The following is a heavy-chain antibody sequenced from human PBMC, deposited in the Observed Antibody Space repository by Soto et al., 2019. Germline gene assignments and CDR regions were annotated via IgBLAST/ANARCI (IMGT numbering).Heavy chain of an antibody. CDR3: ARTTGYSGYDFGY. CDR1: GFTFSSYS. Sequence: EVQLVESGGGLVKPGGSLRLSCAASGFTFSSYSMNWVRQAPGKGLEWVSSISSSSSYIYYADSVKGRFTISRDNAKNSLYLQMNSLRAEDTAVCYCARTTGYSGYDFGYWGQGTLVTVSS. D-gene: IGHD5-12*01. CDR2: ISSSSSYI. V-gene: IGHV3-21*01. J-gene: IGHJ4*02.